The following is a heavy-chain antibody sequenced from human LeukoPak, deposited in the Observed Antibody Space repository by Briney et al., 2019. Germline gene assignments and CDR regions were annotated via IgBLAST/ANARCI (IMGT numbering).Heavy chain of an antibody. J-gene: IGHJ5*02. CDR2: ISAYNGNT. CDR3: ASMYGSGSYSPDWFDP. Sequence: ASVKVSCKASGYTFTSYGISWVRQAPGQGLEWMGWISAYNGNTNYAQKLQGRVTMTTDTSTSTAYMELRSLRSDDTAVYYCASMYGSGSYSPDWFDPWGQGTLVTASS. V-gene: IGHV1-18*01. D-gene: IGHD3-10*01. CDR1: GYTFTSYG.